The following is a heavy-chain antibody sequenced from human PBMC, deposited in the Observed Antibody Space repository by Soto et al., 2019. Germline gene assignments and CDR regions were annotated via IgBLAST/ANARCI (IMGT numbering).Heavy chain of an antibody. J-gene: IGHJ4*02. CDR2: IYYSGST. D-gene: IGHD6-13*01. V-gene: IGHV4-59*01. CDR3: ARGGHSSSWSTFDY. CDR1: GGSISSYY. Sequence: QVQLQESGPGLVKPSETLSLTCTVSGGSISSYYWSWIRQPPGKGLEWIGYIYYSGSTNYNPSLKSRVTISVDTSKNQFSLKLSSVTAADTAVYYCARGGHSSSWSTFDYWGQGTLVTVSS.